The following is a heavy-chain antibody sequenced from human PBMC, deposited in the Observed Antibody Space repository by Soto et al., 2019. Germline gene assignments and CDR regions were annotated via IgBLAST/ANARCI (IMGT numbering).Heavy chain of an antibody. CDR3: ARVKGTEWELYFDY. J-gene: IGHJ4*02. V-gene: IGHV3-30-3*01. D-gene: IGHD1-26*01. CDR2: ISYDGSNK. Sequence: QVQLVDSGGGVVQPGRSLRLSCAASGFTFSSYAMHWVRQAPGKGLEWVAVISYDGSNKYYADSVKGRFTISRDNSKNTLYLQMNSLRAEDTAVYYCARVKGTEWELYFDYWGQGTLVTVSS. CDR1: GFTFSSYA.